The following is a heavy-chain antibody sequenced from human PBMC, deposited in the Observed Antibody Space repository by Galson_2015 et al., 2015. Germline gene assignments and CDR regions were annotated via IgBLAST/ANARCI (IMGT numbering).Heavy chain of an antibody. CDR3: TRDAYDILAGDDY. CDR2: IRSKAYGGTT. Sequence: SLRLSCAASGFTFGDYAMSWFRQAPGKGLEWVGFIRSKAYGGTTEYAASVEGRFTISRDDSKSIAYLRMNSLKTEDTAVYYCTRDAYDILAGDDYWGQGTLVTVSS. D-gene: IGHD3-9*01. J-gene: IGHJ4*02. CDR1: GFTFGDYA. V-gene: IGHV3-49*03.